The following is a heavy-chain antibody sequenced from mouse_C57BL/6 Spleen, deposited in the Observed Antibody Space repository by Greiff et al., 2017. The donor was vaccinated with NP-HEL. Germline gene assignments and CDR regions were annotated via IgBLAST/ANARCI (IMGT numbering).Heavy chain of an antibody. CDR1: GFTFSDYG. V-gene: IGHV5-17*01. CDR2: ISSGSSTI. Sequence: EVKLVESGGGLVKPGGSLKLSCAASGFTFSDYGMHWVRQAPEKGLEWVAYISSGSSTIYYADTVKGRFTISSDNAKNTLFLQMTSLRSEDTAMYYCARRYYGSSHYFDYWGQGTTLTVSS. J-gene: IGHJ2*01. CDR3: ARRYYGSSHYFDY. D-gene: IGHD1-1*01.